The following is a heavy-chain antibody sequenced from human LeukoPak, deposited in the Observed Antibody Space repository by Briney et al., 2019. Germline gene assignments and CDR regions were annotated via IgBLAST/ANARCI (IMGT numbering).Heavy chain of an antibody. CDR2: IYGGGST. V-gene: IGHV3-53*01. CDR1: GFTVSSNY. CDR3: ARSQGYQLPFDY. J-gene: IGHJ4*02. Sequence: PGGSLRLSCAASGFTVSSNYMSWVRQAPGKGLDWVSVIYGGGSTYYADSVKGRFTISRDNSKNTLYLQMNSLRAEDTAVYYCARSQGYQLPFDYWGQGTLVTVSS. D-gene: IGHD2-2*01.